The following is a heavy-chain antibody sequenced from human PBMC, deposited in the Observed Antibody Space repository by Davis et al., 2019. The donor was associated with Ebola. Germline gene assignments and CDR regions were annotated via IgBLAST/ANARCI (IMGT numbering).Heavy chain of an antibody. J-gene: IGHJ5*02. Sequence: GESLKISCKGSGYRFTNYWISWVRQMPGKGLEWMGRIAPSDYDTRYRPSFQGHVTISVDKAISTTFLQWSSLEASDTAMYYCATHCSTTSCHAPSWGQGTLVTVSS. CDR2: IAPSDYDT. V-gene: IGHV5-10-1*01. D-gene: IGHD2-2*01. CDR1: GYRFTNYW. CDR3: ATHCSTTSCHAPS.